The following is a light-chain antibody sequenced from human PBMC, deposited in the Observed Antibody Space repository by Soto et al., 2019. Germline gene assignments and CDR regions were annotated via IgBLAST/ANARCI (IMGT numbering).Light chain of an antibody. V-gene: IGKV1-39*01. CDR3: QQSYDTVRT. CDR1: QDISSY. Sequence: DIQMTQSPSSLAASLGDRVTITCRASQDISSYLNWYQQKPGTAPKLLIYAASRLQSGVPPRFSGGGVGTHFTLTISSLQPDDFATYFCQQSYDTVRTFGGGTRVEI. J-gene: IGKJ4*01. CDR2: AAS.